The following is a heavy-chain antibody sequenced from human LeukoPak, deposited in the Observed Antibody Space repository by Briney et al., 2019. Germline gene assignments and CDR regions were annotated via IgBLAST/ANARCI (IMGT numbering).Heavy chain of an antibody. CDR3: ARVTPTYGSGREWFDP. Sequence: ASVKVSCKASGYTFTSYYMHWVRQAPGQGLEWMGIINPSGGSTSYAQKFQGRVTMTRDTSTSTVYMELSSLRSEDTAVYYCARVTPTYGSGREWFDPWGQGTLVTVSS. CDR1: GYTFTSYY. D-gene: IGHD3-10*01. J-gene: IGHJ5*02. V-gene: IGHV1-46*01. CDR2: INPSGGST.